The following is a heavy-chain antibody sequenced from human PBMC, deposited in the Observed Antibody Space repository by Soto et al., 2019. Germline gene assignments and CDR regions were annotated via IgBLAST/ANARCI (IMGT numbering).Heavy chain of an antibody. CDR2: INAGNGNT. CDR3: ARVRSSWYSTGLDY. CDR1: GYTFTSYA. V-gene: IGHV1-3*01. Sequence: ASVKVSCKASGYTFTSYAMHWVRQAPGQRLEWMGWINAGNGNTKYSQKFQGRVTITRDTSASTAYMELSSLRSEDTAVYYCARVRSSWYSTGLDYWGQGTLVTVSS. D-gene: IGHD6-13*01. J-gene: IGHJ4*02.